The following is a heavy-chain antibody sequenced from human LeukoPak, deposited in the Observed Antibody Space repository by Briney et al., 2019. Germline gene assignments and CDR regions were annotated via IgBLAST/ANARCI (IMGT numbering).Heavy chain of an antibody. CDR2: ISSSSSYI. CDR3: ARAGSRGSNWFDP. CDR1: GFTFSSYS. Sequence: GGSLRLSCAASGFTFSSYSMNWVRQAPGKGLEWVSSISSSSSYIYYADSVKGRFTISRDNAKNSLYLQMNSLRAEDTAVYYCARAGSRGSNWFDPWGQGTLVTVSS. J-gene: IGHJ5*02. V-gene: IGHV3-21*01. D-gene: IGHD5-12*01.